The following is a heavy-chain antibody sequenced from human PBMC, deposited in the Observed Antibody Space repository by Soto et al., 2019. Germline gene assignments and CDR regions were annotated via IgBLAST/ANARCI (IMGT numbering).Heavy chain of an antibody. CDR1: GFTFSSFA. J-gene: IGHJ3*01. V-gene: IGHV3-30*04. Sequence: QEILVESWGGVVQSGTSLRLSCAASGFTFSSFAMHWVRQAPGKGLEWVSVISFNGLSQFYADSVRGRVTVSRDNSKNTLYLQLDSLRPDDTAVYSCARGGRGLRGAFDVWGQGTEVSVS. CDR2: ISFNGLSQ. CDR3: ARGGRGLRGAFDV. D-gene: IGHD3-16*01.